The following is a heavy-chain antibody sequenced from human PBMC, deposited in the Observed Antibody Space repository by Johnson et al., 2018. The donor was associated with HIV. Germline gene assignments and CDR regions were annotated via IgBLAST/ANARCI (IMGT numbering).Heavy chain of an antibody. J-gene: IGHJ3*02. Sequence: QVQLVESGGGVVQPGRSLRLSCAASGFTFSSYGMHWVRQAPGKGLEWVAFIRYDGSNKYYAESVKGRFTISRDNPKNTLYLQMNSLRREDTGVYYCAKGGVGRDGNRDAFDIWGQGTMVTVSS. CDR2: IRYDGSNK. D-gene: IGHD5-24*01. CDR3: AKGGVGRDGNRDAFDI. CDR1: GFTFSSYG. V-gene: IGHV3-30*02.